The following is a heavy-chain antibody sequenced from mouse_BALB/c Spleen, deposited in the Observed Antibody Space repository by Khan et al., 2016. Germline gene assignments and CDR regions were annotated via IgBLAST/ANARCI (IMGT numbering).Heavy chain of an antibody. D-gene: IGHD1-1*01. Sequence: QVQLQQSGAELAKPGASVKMSCKASGYTFTDYWMHWVKQRPGQGLEWIGYINPNTGYTEYNQKLKDKDTLTADKSSSTAYMHQSSLTSDDSAVYNCARWSYYSGSSYCWCAYWGQGTLVTVSA. CDR3: ARWSYYSGSSYCWCAY. V-gene: IGHV1-7*01. J-gene: IGHJ3*01. CDR2: INPNTGYT. CDR1: GYTFTDYW.